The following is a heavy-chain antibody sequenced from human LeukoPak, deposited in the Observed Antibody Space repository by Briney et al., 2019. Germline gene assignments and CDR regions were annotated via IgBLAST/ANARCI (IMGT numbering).Heavy chain of an antibody. CDR1: GFTFSSYA. Sequence: GGSLRLSCAASGFTFSSYAMSWVRQAPGKGLEWVSLISGDGGSTYYADSVKGRFTISRDNSKNSLYLQMNSLRTEDTALYYCAKAPYSSGWYYFDYWGQGTLVTVSS. J-gene: IGHJ4*02. CDR3: AKAPYSSGWYYFDY. CDR2: ISGDGGST. D-gene: IGHD6-19*01. V-gene: IGHV3-43*02.